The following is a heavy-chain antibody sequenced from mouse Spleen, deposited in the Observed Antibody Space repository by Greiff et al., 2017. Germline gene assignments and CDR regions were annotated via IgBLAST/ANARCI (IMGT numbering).Heavy chain of an antibody. CDR2: INPSTGGT. CDR3: VYYYGSSPWYFDV. Sequence: EVKLQESGPELVKPGASVKISCKASGYSFTGYYMNWVKQSPEKSLEWIGEINPSTGGTTYNQKFKAKATLTVDKSSSTAYMQLKSLTSEDSAVYYCVYYYGSSPWYFDVWGAGTTVTVSS. V-gene: IGHV1-42*01. D-gene: IGHD1-1*01. CDR1: GYSFTGYY. J-gene: IGHJ1*01.